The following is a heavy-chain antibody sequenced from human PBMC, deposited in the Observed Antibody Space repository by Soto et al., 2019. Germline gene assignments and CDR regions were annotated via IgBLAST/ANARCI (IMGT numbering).Heavy chain of an antibody. D-gene: IGHD2-15*01. V-gene: IGHV3-30*03. CDR3: TRGGVVVAATSLLI. CDR1: GFTFSSYG. CDR2: ISYDGSNK. J-gene: IGHJ3*02. Sequence: GGSLRLSCAASGFTFSSYGMHWVRQAPGKGLEWVAVISYDGSNKYYADSVKGRFTISRDNSKNTLYLQMNSLRAEDTAVYYCTRGGVVVAATSLLIWGKGTMVTVS.